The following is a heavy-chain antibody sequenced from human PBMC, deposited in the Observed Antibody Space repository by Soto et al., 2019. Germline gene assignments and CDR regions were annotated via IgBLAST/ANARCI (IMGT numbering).Heavy chain of an antibody. J-gene: IGHJ6*04. Sequence: EVQLVESGGGLVQPGGSLRLSCAASGFTLSGRSMHWVRQAPGKGLVWVSGIDNAGTDSTYADSVKGRFTSSRDNAKNMLYRQMTRLRVEDTSVYYCARGWFGPDVWGKGTTVTVSS. CDR1: GFTLSGRS. CDR2: IDNAGTDS. V-gene: IGHV3-74*01. CDR3: ARGWFGPDV. D-gene: IGHD3-10*01.